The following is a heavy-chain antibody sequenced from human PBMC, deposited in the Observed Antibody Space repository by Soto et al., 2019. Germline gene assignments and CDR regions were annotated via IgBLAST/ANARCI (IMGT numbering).Heavy chain of an antibody. CDR3: ARWWYYDSSGYYPFES. J-gene: IGHJ4*02. V-gene: IGHV4-61*01. CDR2: VYYSGST. Sequence: SETLSLTCPLHRISFPSLRSYWTWIWQPPGKGQEWIGYVYYSGSTNYNTSLKSRVTISVDTSKNQFFLELNSVTAADTAVYYCARWWYYDSSGYYPFESWGQGTLVTVSS. D-gene: IGHD3-22*01. CDR1: RISFPSLRSY.